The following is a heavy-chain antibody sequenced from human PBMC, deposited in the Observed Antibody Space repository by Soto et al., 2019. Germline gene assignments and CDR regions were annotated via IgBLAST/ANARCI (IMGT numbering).Heavy chain of an antibody. J-gene: IGHJ3*02. D-gene: IGHD6-19*01. CDR2: ISGSGGST. Sequence: GGSLRLSCAASGFTFSSYAMSWVRQAPGKGLEWVSAISGSGGSTYYADSVKGRFTISRDNSKNTLYLQMNSLRAEDTAVYYCAKDLGMGAVAGLESDAFDIWGQGTMVTVSS. CDR1: GFTFSSYA. V-gene: IGHV3-23*01. CDR3: AKDLGMGAVAGLESDAFDI.